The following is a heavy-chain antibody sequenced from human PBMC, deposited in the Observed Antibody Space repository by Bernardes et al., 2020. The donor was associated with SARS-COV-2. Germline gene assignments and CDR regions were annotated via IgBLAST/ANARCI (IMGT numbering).Heavy chain of an antibody. V-gene: IGHV3-23*01. Sequence: GGSLRLCCESSGLTFSNYAMSWVRQAPGKGLEWVSALSGSGHTAYYADSVRGRFTISRDNSKNTLYLQMNSLRVDDTAIFYCAKVVSGPVVGEDSFDSWGQGTLVIVSS. J-gene: IGHJ4*02. D-gene: IGHD2-21*01. CDR2: LSGSGHTA. CDR1: GLTFSNYA. CDR3: AKVVSGPVVGEDSFDS.